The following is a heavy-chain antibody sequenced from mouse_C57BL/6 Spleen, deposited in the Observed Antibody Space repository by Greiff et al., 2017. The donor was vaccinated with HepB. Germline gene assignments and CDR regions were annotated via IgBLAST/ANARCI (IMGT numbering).Heavy chain of an antibody. J-gene: IGHJ4*01. D-gene: IGHD1-1*01. V-gene: IGHV1-72*01. Sequence: QVQLQQPVAELVKPGASVKLSCKASGYTFTSYWMHWVKQRPGRGLEWIGRIDPNSGGTKYNEKFKSKATLTVDKPSSTAYMQLSSLTSEDSAVYYCARRDTTVVAPYAMDYWGQGTSVTVSS. CDR3: ARRDTTVVAPYAMDY. CDR1: GYTFTSYW. CDR2: IDPNSGGT.